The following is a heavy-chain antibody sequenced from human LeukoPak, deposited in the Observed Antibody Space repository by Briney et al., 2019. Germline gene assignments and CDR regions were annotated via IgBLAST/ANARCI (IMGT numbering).Heavy chain of an antibody. J-gene: IGHJ3*02. CDR3: AKDYYGSGSYWLEAFDI. CDR1: GFTFSSYA. D-gene: IGHD3-10*01. V-gene: IGHV3-23*01. CDR2: ISGSGGST. Sequence: GGSLRLSCAASGFTFSSYATSWVRQAPGKGLEWVSAISGSGGSTYYADSVKGRFTISRDNSKNTLYLQMNSLRAEDTAVYYCAKDYYGSGSYWLEAFDIWGQGTMVTVSS.